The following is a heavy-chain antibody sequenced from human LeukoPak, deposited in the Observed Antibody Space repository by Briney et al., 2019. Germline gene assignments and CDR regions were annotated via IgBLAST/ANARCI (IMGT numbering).Heavy chain of an antibody. V-gene: IGHV4-39*07. J-gene: IGHJ4*02. Sequence: PSETLSLTCTVSGGSISSSSYYWGWIRQPPGKGLEWIGNINHSGSTYYNPSLKSRVTISVDTSKNQLSLKLRSVTAADTAVYYCAGTIFGVVIGTYYFDSWGQGTLVTVSS. CDR1: GGSISSSSYY. CDR3: AGTIFGVVIGTYYFDS. CDR2: INHSGST. D-gene: IGHD3-3*01.